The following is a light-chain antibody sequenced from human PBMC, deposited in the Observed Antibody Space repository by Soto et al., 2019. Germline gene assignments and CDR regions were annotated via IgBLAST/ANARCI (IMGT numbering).Light chain of an antibody. J-gene: IGKJ1*01. V-gene: IGKV3-15*01. CDR2: GAS. Sequence: EIVMTQSPATLSVSAGERATLSCRASQSVSSNLAWYQQKPGKAHRLLIYGASTRATGIPARFSGSGSGTEFTLTISSLQSEDFAVYYCQLYINLLSFGQGTKVDIK. CDR1: QSVSSN. CDR3: QLYINLLS.